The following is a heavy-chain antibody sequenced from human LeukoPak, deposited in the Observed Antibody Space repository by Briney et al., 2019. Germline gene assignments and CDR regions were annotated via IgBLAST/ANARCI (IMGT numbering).Heavy chain of an antibody. J-gene: IGHJ4*02. CDR1: GYTFTGYY. D-gene: IGHD6-19*01. CDR3: ARRFAIAVAGAGY. Sequence: ASVKVSCKASGYTFTGYYMHWVRQAPGQGLEWMGWINPNSGGTNYAQKFQGRVTMTRDTSISTAYMELSRLRSDDTAVYYCARRFAIAVAGAGYWGQGTLVTVSS. CDR2: INPNSGGT. V-gene: IGHV1-2*02.